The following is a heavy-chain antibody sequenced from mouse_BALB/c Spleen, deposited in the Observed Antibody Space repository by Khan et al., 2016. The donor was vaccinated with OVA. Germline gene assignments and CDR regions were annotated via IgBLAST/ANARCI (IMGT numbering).Heavy chain of an antibody. CDR1: GYTFTTYT. D-gene: IGHD2-14*01. V-gene: IGHV1-4*01. J-gene: IGHJ3*01. CDR2: IIPSNDYT. Sequence: QVQLKQSGAELARPGASVKMSCKASGYTFTTYTIHWVKQRPGPGLEWIGYIIPSNDYTNYNQKFKDRATLTADKSSSTAYMQLSSLTSEDSAVYYGAREGAYYRSDGWFAYWGQGTLVTVSA. CDR3: AREGAYYRSDGWFAY.